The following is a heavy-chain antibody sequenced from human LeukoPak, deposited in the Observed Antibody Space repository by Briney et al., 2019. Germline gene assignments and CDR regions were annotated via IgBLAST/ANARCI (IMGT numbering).Heavy chain of an antibody. CDR3: AREVVPAATYYYYMDV. CDR2: IKPNSGGT. Sequence: ASVKVSCKASGYTFTGYYLHWVRQAPGQGLEWMGWIKPNSGGTNYAQKFQGRVTMTRDTSISTAYMEVSRLISDDTAVYYCAREVVPAATYYYYMDVWGKGTTVTISS. J-gene: IGHJ6*03. V-gene: IGHV1-2*02. D-gene: IGHD2-2*01. CDR1: GYTFTGYY.